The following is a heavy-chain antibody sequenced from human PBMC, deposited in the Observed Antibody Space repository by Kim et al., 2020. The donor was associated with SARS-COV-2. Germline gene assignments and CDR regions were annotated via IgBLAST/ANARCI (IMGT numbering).Heavy chain of an antibody. J-gene: IGHJ6*01. CDR3: AKAIITKGRGLCGMDV. V-gene: IGHV3-23*01. CDR1: GFTFSSYD. D-gene: IGHD3-10*01. CDR2: IRGSSGGT. Sequence: GGSLRLSCAASGFTFSSYDMSWVRQAPGKGLEWVSTIRGSSGGTDYADSVKGRFTISRDNSKNTVYLQMKSLRAEDTAVYYCAKAIITKGRGLCGMDVWG.